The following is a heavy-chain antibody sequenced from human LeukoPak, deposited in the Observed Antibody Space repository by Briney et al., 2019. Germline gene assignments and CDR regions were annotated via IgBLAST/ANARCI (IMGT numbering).Heavy chain of an antibody. Sequence: GGSVRLSCADSGFTFSSYSMNWVRQAPGKGLEWVSSISSSSSYIYYADSVKGRFTISRDNAKNSLYLQMNSLRAEHTAVYYCARDDGSGSYYCDYWGQGTLVTVSS. CDR1: GFTFSSYS. J-gene: IGHJ4*02. CDR2: ISSSSSYI. CDR3: ARDDGSGSYYCDY. V-gene: IGHV3-21*01. D-gene: IGHD3-10*01.